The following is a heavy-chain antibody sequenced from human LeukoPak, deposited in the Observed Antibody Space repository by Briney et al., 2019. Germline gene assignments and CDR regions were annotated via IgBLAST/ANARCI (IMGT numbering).Heavy chain of an antibody. V-gene: IGHV1-18*04. J-gene: IGHJ4*02. CDR1: GYTFTGYY. CDR2: ISAYNGNT. Sequence: ASVKVSCKASGYTFTGYYMHWVRQAPGQGLEWMGWISAYNGNTNYAQKLQGRVTMTTDTSTSTAYMELRGLTFDDTAVFYCATTTATSGSSLYWGQGTLVNVAS. CDR3: ATTTATSGSSLY. D-gene: IGHD6-19*01.